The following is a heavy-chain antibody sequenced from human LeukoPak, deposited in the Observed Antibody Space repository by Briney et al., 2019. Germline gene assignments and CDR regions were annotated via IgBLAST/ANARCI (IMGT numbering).Heavy chain of an antibody. CDR2: IYYSGST. V-gene: IGHV4-59*08. D-gene: IGHD1-14*01. CDR3: ARHTGGPTNWFDP. J-gene: IGHJ5*02. CDR1: GVSFTSHY. Sequence: SETLSLTCTVSGVSFTSHYWTWIRQPPGKGPEWIGYIYYSGSTNYNPSLKSRVTISVDTSKNQFSLKLSSVTAADTAVYYCARHTGGPTNWFDPWGQGTLVTVSS.